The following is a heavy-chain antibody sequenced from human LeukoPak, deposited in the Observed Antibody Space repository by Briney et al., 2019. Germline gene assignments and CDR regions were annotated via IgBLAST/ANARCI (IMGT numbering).Heavy chain of an antibody. CDR3: ARVGGGSGPYYFDY. J-gene: IGHJ4*02. CDR1: GYFISSGYY. Sequence: SETLSLTCAVSGYFISSGYYWGGIRQPPGKGLEWIGSIYHSGSTYYNPSLKSRVTISIDTSKKQFSLKLSSVSAADTAVYYCARVGGGSGPYYFDYWGQGTLVTVSS. V-gene: IGHV4-38-2*01. CDR2: IYHSGST. D-gene: IGHD6-19*01.